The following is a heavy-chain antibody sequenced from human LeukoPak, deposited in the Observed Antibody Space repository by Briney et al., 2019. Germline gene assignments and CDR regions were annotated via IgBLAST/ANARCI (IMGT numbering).Heavy chain of an antibody. CDR1: GFSFTNAW. Sequence: GGSLRLSCAASGFSFTNAWMSWVRQAPGKGLEWVGRIKSKTDGGTTDYAAPVKGRFTISRDESKNTLHLQMNSLKTEDTAVYYCTWLWAGANCHWGQGTLVTVSS. D-gene: IGHD4/OR15-4a*01. V-gene: IGHV3-15*01. CDR3: TWLWAGANCH. CDR2: IKSKTDGGTT. J-gene: IGHJ4*02.